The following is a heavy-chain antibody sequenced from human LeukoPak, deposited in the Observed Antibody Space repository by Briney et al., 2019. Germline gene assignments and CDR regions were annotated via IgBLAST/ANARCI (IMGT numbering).Heavy chain of an antibody. CDR1: GFTFSSYA. CDR3: AKDSSIAVAGTPCVGYDY. V-gene: IGHV3-23*01. Sequence: GGSLRLSCAASGFTFSSYAMSWVRQAPGKGLEWVSAISGSGGSTYYADSVKGRFTISRDNSKNTLYLQMNSLRAEDTAVYYCAKDSSIAVAGTPCVGYDYWGQGTLVTVSS. D-gene: IGHD6-19*01. CDR2: ISGSGGST. J-gene: IGHJ4*02.